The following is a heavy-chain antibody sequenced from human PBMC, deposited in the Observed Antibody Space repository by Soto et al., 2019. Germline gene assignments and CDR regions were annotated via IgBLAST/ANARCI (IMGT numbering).Heavy chain of an antibody. CDR3: AKGQQQLVVYYGMDV. V-gene: IGHV3-23*01. D-gene: IGHD6-13*01. J-gene: IGHJ6*02. CDR1: GFTFSSYA. CDR2: MSGSGGST. Sequence: EVQLLESGGGLVQPGGSLRLSCAASGFTFSSYAMSWVRQAPGKGLEWVSAMSGSGGSTYYADSVKGRLTISRDNSKNTLYLQMHSLRAEDTAVYYCAKGQQQLVVYYGMDVWGQGTTVTVSS.